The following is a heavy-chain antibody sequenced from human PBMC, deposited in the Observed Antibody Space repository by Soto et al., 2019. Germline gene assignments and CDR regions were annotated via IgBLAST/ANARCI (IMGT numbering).Heavy chain of an antibody. D-gene: IGHD6-19*01. J-gene: IGHJ5*02. Sequence: KTSETLSLTCSVSGGSINGSIYFWGWVRHPPGKGLEWIGSIYYSGSTYYNPSLRSRVTISVDTSKNQFSLKLSSVTAADTAVFYCARHYSSGSRNWFDPWGQGTLVTVSS. CDR2: IYYSGST. V-gene: IGHV4-39*01. CDR1: GGSINGSIYF. CDR3: ARHYSSGSRNWFDP.